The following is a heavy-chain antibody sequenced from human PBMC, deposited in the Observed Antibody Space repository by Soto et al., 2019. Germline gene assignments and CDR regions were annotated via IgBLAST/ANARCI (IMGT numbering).Heavy chain of an antibody. CDR2: INHSGST. CDR1: GGSFSGYY. CDR3: ARFFYGSGSFRY. Sequence: SETLSLTCAVYGGSFSGYYWSWIRQPPGKGLEWIGEINHSGSTNYNPSLKSRVTISVDTSKNQFSLKLSSVTAADTAVYYCARFFYGSGSFRYWGQGTPVTVSS. V-gene: IGHV4-34*01. D-gene: IGHD3-10*01. J-gene: IGHJ4*02.